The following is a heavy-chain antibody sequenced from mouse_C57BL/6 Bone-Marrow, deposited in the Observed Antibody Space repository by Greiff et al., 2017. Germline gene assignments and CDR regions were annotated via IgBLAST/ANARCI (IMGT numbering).Heavy chain of an antibody. Sequence: QVQLQQSGPELVKPGASVKISCKASGYAFSSSWMNWVKQRPGKGLEWIGRIYPGDGDTNYNGKFKGKATLTADKASSTAYMQLSSLTSEDTAVYFCARPFYCGNWYFDDWGTGTTVTVSS. CDR1: GYAFSSSW. CDR2: IYPGDGDT. D-gene: IGHD2-1*01. CDR3: ARPFYCGNWYFDD. J-gene: IGHJ1*03. V-gene: IGHV1-82*01.